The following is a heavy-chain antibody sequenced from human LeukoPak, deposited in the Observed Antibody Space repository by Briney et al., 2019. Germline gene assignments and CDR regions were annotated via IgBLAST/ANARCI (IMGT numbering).Heavy chain of an antibody. CDR2: IYYSGSA. D-gene: IGHD5-12*01. V-gene: IGHV4-59*01. CDR3: ARTGVVATSYFFDY. CDR1: GGSISSYY. Sequence: PSQTLSLTCTVSGGSISSYYWSWIRQPPGKGLEWIGFIYYSGSANYNTSLRSRVTMSVDTSKNQFSLKLTSVTAADTAVYYCARTGVVATSYFFDYWGQGILVTVSS. J-gene: IGHJ4*02.